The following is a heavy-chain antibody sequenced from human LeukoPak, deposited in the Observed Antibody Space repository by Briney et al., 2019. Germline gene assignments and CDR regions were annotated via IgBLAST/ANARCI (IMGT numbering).Heavy chain of an antibody. CDR2: INPNSGGT. J-gene: IGHJ4*02. CDR1: GYTFTGYY. Sequence: GASVKVSCKASGYTFTGYYMHWVRQAPGQGLEWMGWINPNSGGTNYAQKFQGRVTMTRDTSISTAYMELSRLRSDDMAVYYCASVGDCSSTSCHDYWGQGTLVTVSS. CDR3: ASVGDCSSTSCHDY. D-gene: IGHD2-2*01. V-gene: IGHV1-2*02.